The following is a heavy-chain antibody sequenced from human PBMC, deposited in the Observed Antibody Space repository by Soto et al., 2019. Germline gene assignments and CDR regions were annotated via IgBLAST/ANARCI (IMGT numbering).Heavy chain of an antibody. CDR2: ISAYNGNT. CDR3: ARVSDNLLRY. CDR1: GYTLTNYG. J-gene: IGHJ4*02. Sequence: ASVKVSCKASGYTLTNYGISWVRQAPGQGLEWMGWISAYNGNTNYAQKFQGRVTMTTDTSTSTAYMELRSLGSDDTAVYYCARVSDNLLRYWGQGTLVTVSS. D-gene: IGHD1-26*01. V-gene: IGHV1-18*01.